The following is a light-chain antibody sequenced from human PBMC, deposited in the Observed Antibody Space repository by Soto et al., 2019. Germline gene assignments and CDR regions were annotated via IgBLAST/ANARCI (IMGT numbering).Light chain of an antibody. Sequence: EIVLTQSPGTLSMSPGERATLSCRASQSVSSSALAWYQQTPGQAPRLLIFGASSRATGIPDRFSGSESGTDFTLTISRLAHEDFAVYFCQQYGSSPTFGQGTKVDIK. CDR3: QQYGSSPT. J-gene: IGKJ1*01. V-gene: IGKV3-20*01. CDR1: QSVSSSA. CDR2: GAS.